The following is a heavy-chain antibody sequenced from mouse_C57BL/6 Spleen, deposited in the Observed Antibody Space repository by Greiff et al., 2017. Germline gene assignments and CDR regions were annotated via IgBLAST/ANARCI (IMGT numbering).Heavy chain of an antibody. J-gene: IGHJ3*01. CDR1: GYTFTSYW. Sequence: QVQLQQPGAELVMPGASVKLSCKASGYTFTSYWMHWVKQRPGQGLEWIGEIDPSDSYTNYNQKFKGKSTLTVDKSSSTAYMQLSSLTSEDSAVYYCACDYPYWGTGTLVTVSA. CDR2: IDPSDSYT. CDR3: ACDYPY. V-gene: IGHV1-69*01. D-gene: IGHD2-4*01.